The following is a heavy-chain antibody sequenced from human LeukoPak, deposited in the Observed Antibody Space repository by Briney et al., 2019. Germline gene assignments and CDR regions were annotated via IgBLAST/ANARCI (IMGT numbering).Heavy chain of an antibody. D-gene: IGHD3-3*01. J-gene: IGHJ4*02. V-gene: IGHV5-51*01. CDR3: ARHEEIFGVVNYFDY. CDR2: IYPDDSDT. Sequence: GESLKISCEGSGYSFSNYWIGWVRQMPGKGLEWMGNIYPDDSDTTYSPSFQGQVTISADKSISTAYLQWSSLKASDTAMYYCARHEEIFGVVNYFDYWGQGTLVTVSS. CDR1: GYSFSNYW.